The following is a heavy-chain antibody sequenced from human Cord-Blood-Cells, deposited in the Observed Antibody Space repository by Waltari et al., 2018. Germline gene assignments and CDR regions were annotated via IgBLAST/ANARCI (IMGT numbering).Heavy chain of an antibody. CDR1: GFTFSSYW. V-gene: IGHV3-7*01. J-gene: IGHJ4*02. Sequence: EVQLVESGGGLVQPGGSLRLYCAASGFTFSSYWLSWVRKAPGKGLEWVANIKQAGSKKCYVESVKGRVTISREHGMNSLYLQMNSLRAEETAVYYCAREARLKIADFDYWGQGTLVTVSS. CDR3: AREARLKIADFDY. D-gene: IGHD6-13*01. CDR2: IKQAGSKK.